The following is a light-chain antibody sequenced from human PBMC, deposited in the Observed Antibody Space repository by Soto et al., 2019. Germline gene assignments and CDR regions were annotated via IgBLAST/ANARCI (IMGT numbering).Light chain of an antibody. Sequence: DIQMTRSPSTMSGSVGDRVTITCRASQTISSWLAWYQQKPGKAPKLLIYKASTLKSGVPSRLSGSGSGTEFTLTISRLQPDDFATYYCQHYNSYSEACGQGTKVDIK. J-gene: IGKJ1*01. CDR1: QTISSW. CDR2: KAS. CDR3: QHYNSYSEA. V-gene: IGKV1-5*03.